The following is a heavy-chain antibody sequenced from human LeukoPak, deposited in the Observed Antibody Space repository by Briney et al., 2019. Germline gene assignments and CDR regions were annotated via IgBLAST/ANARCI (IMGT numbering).Heavy chain of an antibody. Sequence: GGSLRLSCAASGFTFSSYAMSWVRQAPGKGLEWVSAISGSGGSTDYADSVKGRFTISRDNSKNTLYLQMNSLRAEDTAVYYCVLPYDYGDYVFDYWGQGTLVTVSS. V-gene: IGHV3-23*01. D-gene: IGHD4-17*01. J-gene: IGHJ4*02. CDR2: ISGSGGST. CDR3: VLPYDYGDYVFDY. CDR1: GFTFSSYA.